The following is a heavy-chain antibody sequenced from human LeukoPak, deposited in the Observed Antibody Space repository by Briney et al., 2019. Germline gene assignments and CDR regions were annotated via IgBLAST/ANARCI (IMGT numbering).Heavy chain of an antibody. CDR3: ARDRGPRMGFMVREAYDY. D-gene: IGHD3-10*01. CDR1: GFTFSDYW. Sequence: GGPLRLSCAASGFTFSDYWIHWVRQAPGKGLVWVSRINTDGSITNYADSVKGRFSISRDNAKNTLYLQMSSLRAEDTAVYYCARDRGPRMGFMVREAYDYWGQGTLVTVSS. J-gene: IGHJ4*02. CDR2: INTDGSIT. V-gene: IGHV3-74*01.